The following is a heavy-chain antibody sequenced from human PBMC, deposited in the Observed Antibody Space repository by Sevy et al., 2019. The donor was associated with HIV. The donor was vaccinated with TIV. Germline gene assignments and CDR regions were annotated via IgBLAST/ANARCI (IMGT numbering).Heavy chain of an antibody. J-gene: IGHJ4*02. D-gene: IGHD6-19*01. Sequence: GGSLRLSCAISGFTFNEKYIIWVRQAQGKGLEWVSVIFSSGSTYYADSAKGRFTIFRDNSKNTVNRQLNSVRAEDTAVYYCVSIFLSYPSGWSYFDYWGQGTLVTVSS. CDR3: VSIFLSYPSGWSYFDY. CDR2: IFSSGST. V-gene: IGHV3-66*02. CDR1: GFTFNEKY.